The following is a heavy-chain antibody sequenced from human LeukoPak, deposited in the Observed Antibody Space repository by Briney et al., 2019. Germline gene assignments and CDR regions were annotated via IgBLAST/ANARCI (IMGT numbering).Heavy chain of an antibody. CDR1: GGTFSSYA. CDR2: IIPIFATA. J-gene: IGHJ5*02. CDR3: ARATDDIVLMENWFGP. Sequence: GASVKVSCKASGGTFSSYAISWVRQAPGQGLEWMGGIIPIFATATYAQKFQGRVTITADKSTSTAYMELSSLRSEDTAVYYCARATDDIVLMENWFGPWGQGTLVTVSS. V-gene: IGHV1-69*06. D-gene: IGHD2-8*01.